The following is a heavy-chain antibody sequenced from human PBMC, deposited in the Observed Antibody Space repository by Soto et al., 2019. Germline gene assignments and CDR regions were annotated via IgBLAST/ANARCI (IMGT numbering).Heavy chain of an antibody. V-gene: IGHV1-46*01. J-gene: IGHJ4*02. CDR1: GYTFTSYY. D-gene: IGHD3-22*01. Sequence: ASVKVSCKASGYTFTSYYTHWVRQAPGQGLEWMGIINPSGGSTSYAQKFQGRVTMTRDTSTSTVYMELSSLRSEDTAVYYCARGYHSSGFPPLVDYWGQGTLVTVSS. CDR3: ARGYHSSGFPPLVDY. CDR2: INPSGGST.